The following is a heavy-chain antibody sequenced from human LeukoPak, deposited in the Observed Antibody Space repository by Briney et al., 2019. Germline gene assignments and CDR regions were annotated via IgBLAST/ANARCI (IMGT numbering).Heavy chain of an antibody. J-gene: IGHJ4*02. CDR1: GFTFSSYA. Sequence: GGSLRLSCAASGFTFSSYAMSWVRQAPGKGLGWVSTISGSGGSTYYADSVKGRFTIPRDNSKNTLYLQMNSLRAEDTAVYYCAKGTSMIVVVTDSFDYWGQGTLVTVSS. CDR2: ISGSGGST. CDR3: AKGTSMIVVVTDSFDY. D-gene: IGHD3-22*01. V-gene: IGHV3-23*01.